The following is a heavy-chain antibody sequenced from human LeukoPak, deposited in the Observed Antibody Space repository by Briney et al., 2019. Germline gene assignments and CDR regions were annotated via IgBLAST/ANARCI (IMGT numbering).Heavy chain of an antibody. Sequence: GSSVKVSCKASGGTFSSYAISWVRQAPGQGLEWMGGIIPIFGTANYAQKFQGRDTITADESTSTAYMELSSLRSGDTAVYYCARDSGTRDIVVVPAAILDYWGQGTLVTVSS. V-gene: IGHV1-69*01. CDR2: IIPIFGTA. J-gene: IGHJ4*02. CDR1: GGTFSSYA. D-gene: IGHD2-2*02. CDR3: ARDSGTRDIVVVPAAILDY.